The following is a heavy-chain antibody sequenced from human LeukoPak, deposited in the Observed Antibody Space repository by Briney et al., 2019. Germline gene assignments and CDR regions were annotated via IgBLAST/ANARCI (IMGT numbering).Heavy chain of an antibody. CDR1: GYSISSGYF. CDR3: ARDPYCSGGSCYPFDY. J-gene: IGHJ4*02. Sequence: SETLSLTCAVSGYSISSGYFWGRIRQPPGKGLEWIGSMYHSGSTYNNPSLKSRVTISVDTSKNQFSLKLRSVTAADTAVYYCARDPYCSGGSCYPFDYWGQGTLVTVSS. D-gene: IGHD2-15*01. V-gene: IGHV4-38-2*02. CDR2: MYHSGST.